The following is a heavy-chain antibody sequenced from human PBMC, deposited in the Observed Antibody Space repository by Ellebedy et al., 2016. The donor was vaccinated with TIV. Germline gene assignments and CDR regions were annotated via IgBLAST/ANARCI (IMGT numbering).Heavy chain of an antibody. CDR1: GYTFTSYG. CDR3: ANPKSRGQKYGMDV. Sequence: ASVKVSXXASGYTFTSYGISWVRQAPGQGLEWMGWISAYNGNTNYAQKLQGRVTMTTDTSTSTAYMELRSLRSDDTAVYYWANPKSRGQKYGMDVWGQGTTVTVSS. J-gene: IGHJ6*02. CDR2: ISAYNGNT. V-gene: IGHV1-18*04.